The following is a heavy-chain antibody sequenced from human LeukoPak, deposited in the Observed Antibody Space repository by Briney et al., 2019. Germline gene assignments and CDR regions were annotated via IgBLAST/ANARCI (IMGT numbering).Heavy chain of an antibody. CDR3: ARDTMTSSWYCDD. CDR2: ISSSSSYI. Sequence: GGSLRLSCAASGFTFSSYSMNWFRQAPGKGLEWVSSISSSSSYIYYADSVKGRFTISRDNAKNSLYLQMNNLRAEDTAVYYCARDTMTSSWYCDDWGQGTLVTVSS. J-gene: IGHJ4*02. D-gene: IGHD6-13*01. CDR1: GFTFSSYS. V-gene: IGHV3-21*01.